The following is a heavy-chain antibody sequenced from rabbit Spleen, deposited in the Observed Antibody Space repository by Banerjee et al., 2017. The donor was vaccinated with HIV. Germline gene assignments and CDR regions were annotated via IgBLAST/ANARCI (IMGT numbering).Heavy chain of an antibody. V-gene: IGHV1S45*01. Sequence: QQQLEESGGGLVKPGGTLTLTCTASGFSFSGILYMCWVRQAPGKGLEWIACIRAGGSGDTYYASWAKGRFTISKTSSTTVTLQMASLTAADTAAYFCARGYDGYSYAINLWGPGTLVTVS. J-gene: IGHJ4*01. CDR3: ARGYDGYSYAINL. CDR1: GFSFSGILY. CDR2: IRAGGSGDT. D-gene: IGHD6-1*01.